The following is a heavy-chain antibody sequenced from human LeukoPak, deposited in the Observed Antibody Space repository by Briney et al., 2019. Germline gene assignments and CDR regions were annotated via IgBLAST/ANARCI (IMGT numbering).Heavy chain of an antibody. D-gene: IGHD6-19*01. J-gene: IGHJ6*02. Sequence: ASVKVSCKASGYTFISYGISWVRQATGQGLEWMGWISADNGNTNYAQKLQGRVTMTTDTSTSTVCMELRSLRFDDTAVYYCARVGGSGWPLYYYYYGMDVWGQGTTVTVSS. CDR2: ISADNGNT. CDR1: GYTFISYG. CDR3: ARVGGSGWPLYYYYYGMDV. V-gene: IGHV1-18*01.